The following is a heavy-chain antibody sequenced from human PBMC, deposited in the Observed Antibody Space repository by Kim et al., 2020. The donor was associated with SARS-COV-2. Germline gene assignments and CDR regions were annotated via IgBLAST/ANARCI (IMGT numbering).Heavy chain of an antibody. V-gene: IGHV4-34*01. Sequence: SETLSLTCAVYGGSFSGYYWSWIRQPPGKGLESIGEINHSGSTNYNPSLKSRVTISVDTSKNQFSLKLSSVTAADTAVYYCARGKVDRIVVVVAATSQFDYWGQGTLVTVSS. D-gene: IGHD2-15*01. CDR1: GGSFSGYY. CDR2: INHSGST. J-gene: IGHJ4*02. CDR3: ARGKVDRIVVVVAATSQFDY.